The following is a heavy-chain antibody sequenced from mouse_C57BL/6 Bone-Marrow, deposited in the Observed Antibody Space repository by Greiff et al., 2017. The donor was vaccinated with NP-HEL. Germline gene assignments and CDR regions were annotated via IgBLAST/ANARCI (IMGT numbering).Heavy chain of an antibody. J-gene: IGHJ3*01. CDR1: GFTFSDYG. CDR2: ISSGSSTI. D-gene: IGHD3-2*02. V-gene: IGHV5-17*01. Sequence: EVQGVESGGGLVKPGGSLKLSCAASGFTFSDYGMHWVRQAPEKGLEWVAYISSGSSTIYYADTVKGRFTISRDNAKNTLFLQMASLRSEDTAMYYCARPGSSGYAWFAYWGQGTLVTVSA. CDR3: ARPGSSGYAWFAY.